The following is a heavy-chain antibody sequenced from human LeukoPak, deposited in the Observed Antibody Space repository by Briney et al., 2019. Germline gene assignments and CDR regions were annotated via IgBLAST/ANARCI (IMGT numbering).Heavy chain of an antibody. V-gene: IGHV3-23*01. CDR1: GFTFSSYA. J-gene: IGHJ6*04. CDR2: ISGSGGST. CDR3: AKSGYCSSTSCYPRHYYYYGMDV. D-gene: IGHD2-2*01. Sequence: PGGSLRLSCAASGFTFSSYAMSWARQAPGKGLEWVSAISGSGGSTYYADSVKGRFTISRDNSKNTLYLQMNSLRAEDTAVYYCAKSGYCSSTSCYPRHYYYYGMDVWGKGTTVTVSS.